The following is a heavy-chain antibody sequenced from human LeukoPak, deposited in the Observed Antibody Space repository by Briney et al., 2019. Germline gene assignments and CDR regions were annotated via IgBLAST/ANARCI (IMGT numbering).Heavy chain of an antibody. J-gene: IGHJ4*02. Sequence: SETLSLTCTVSGGSISSGGYCWGWIRQPPGKGLESIGYIYHSGSTNYNPSLKSRVTISVDRSKNQFSLKLSSVTAADTAVYYCARAGVTTGGYYFDYWGQGTLVTVSS. V-gene: IGHV4-30-2*01. CDR1: GGSISSGGYC. D-gene: IGHD4-17*01. CDR3: ARAGVTTGGYYFDY. CDR2: IYHSGST.